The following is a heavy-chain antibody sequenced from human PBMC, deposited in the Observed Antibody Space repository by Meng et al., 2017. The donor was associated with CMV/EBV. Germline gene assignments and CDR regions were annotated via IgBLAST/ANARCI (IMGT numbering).Heavy chain of an antibody. V-gene: IGHV1-18*01. CDR2: ISGYNGNT. CDR3: ARDLYDDFWSGYYFYYGMDV. J-gene: IGHJ6*02. D-gene: IGHD3-3*01. Sequence: ASVKVSCKASGYTLTSYGISWVRQAPGQGLEWMGWISGYNGNTNYAQNLQGRVTMTRDTSTSTVYMELSRLRSDDTAVYYCARDLYDDFWSGYYFYYGMDVWGQGTTVTVSS. CDR1: GYTLTSYG.